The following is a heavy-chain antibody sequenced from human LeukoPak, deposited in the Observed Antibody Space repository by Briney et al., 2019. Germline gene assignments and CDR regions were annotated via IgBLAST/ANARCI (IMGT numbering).Heavy chain of an antibody. CDR2: ISSSSSYI. J-gene: IGHJ4*02. Sequence: GGSLRLSCAASGFTFTDYSMNWVRQAPGKGLEWVSSISSSSSYIYYADSVKGRFTISRDNAKNSLYLQMNSLRAEDTAVYYCARASRDSSGYCDYWGQGTLVTVSS. CDR1: GFTFTDYS. CDR3: ARASRDSSGYCDY. D-gene: IGHD3-22*01. V-gene: IGHV3-21*01.